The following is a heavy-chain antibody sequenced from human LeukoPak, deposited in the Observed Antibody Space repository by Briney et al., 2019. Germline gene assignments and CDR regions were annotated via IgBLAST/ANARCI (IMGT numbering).Heavy chain of an antibody. Sequence: GGSLRLSCAASGFTFSSYWMSWVGQAPGKGLEWVSNIKQDGSEKYYVDSVKGRFTISRDNAKNSLYLQMNSLRAEDTAVYYCATYSSLNRREFQYWGQGTLLTVSS. CDR1: GFTFSSYW. CDR3: ATYSSLNRREFQY. CDR2: IKQDGSEK. D-gene: IGHD3-22*01. J-gene: IGHJ1*01. V-gene: IGHV3-7*01.